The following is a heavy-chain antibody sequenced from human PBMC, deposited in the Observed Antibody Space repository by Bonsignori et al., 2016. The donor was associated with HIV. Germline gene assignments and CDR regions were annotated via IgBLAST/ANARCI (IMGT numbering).Heavy chain of an antibody. CDR1: GFSISSSGYY. CDR3: ARDRGGAADDY. V-gene: IGHV4-38-2*02. J-gene: IGHJ4*02. D-gene: IGHD6-13*01. Sequence: QVQLQESGPGLVKPSETLSLTCVVSGFSISSSGYYWGWIRQPPGKGLEWVGSTFHGGNKYYNPALKSRATISLDTSKNQMSLRLKSVTAADTAVYYCARDRGGAADDYWGRGTL. CDR2: TFHGGNK.